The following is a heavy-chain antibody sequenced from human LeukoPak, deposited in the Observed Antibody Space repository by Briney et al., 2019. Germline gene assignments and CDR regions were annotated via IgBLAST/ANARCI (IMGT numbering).Heavy chain of an antibody. CDR2: IYSGGTT. CDR3: ARDNLVSSGYYYYGMDV. V-gene: IGHV3-66*02. J-gene: IGHJ6*02. CDR1: GFTVSSNY. D-gene: IGHD3-22*01. Sequence: GGSLRLSCAASGFTVSSNYMSWVRQAPGKGLEWVSVIYSGGTTYYGDSVKGRFTISRDNSKNTLYLQMNSLGAEDTAVYYCARDNLVSSGYYYYGMDVWGQGTTVTVSS.